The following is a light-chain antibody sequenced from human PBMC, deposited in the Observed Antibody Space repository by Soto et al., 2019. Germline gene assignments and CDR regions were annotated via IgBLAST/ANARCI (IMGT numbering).Light chain of an antibody. V-gene: IGLV1-40*01. CDR3: QSYDSSLSAYV. CDR2: GNS. CDR1: SSNIGAGYD. Sequence: VLAQPPSVSGAPGQKVTISCTGSSSNIGAGYDLHWYQQLPGTAPKLLLYGNSNRPSGVPDRFSGSKSGTSASLAITGLQAEDEADYYCQSYDSSLSAYVFGTGTKVTAL. J-gene: IGLJ1*01.